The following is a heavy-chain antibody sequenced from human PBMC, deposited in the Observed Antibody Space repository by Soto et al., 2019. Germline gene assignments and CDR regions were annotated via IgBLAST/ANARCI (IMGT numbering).Heavy chain of an antibody. V-gene: IGHV3-21*01. CDR2: ISSSSSYI. J-gene: IGHJ4*02. CDR1: GFTFSSYS. CDR3: VRGDYGDYPSLDY. D-gene: IGHD4-17*01. Sequence: EVQLVESGGGLVKPGGSLRLSCAASGFTFSSYSMNWVRQAPGKGLEWVSSISSSSSYIYYADSVKGRFTISRDNAKNSLYLQMNSLRAEDTAVYYCVRGDYGDYPSLDYWGQGTLVTVSS.